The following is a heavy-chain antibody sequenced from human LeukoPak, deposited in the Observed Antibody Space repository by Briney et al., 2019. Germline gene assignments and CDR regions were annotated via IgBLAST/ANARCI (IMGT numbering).Heavy chain of an antibody. J-gene: IGHJ4*02. CDR3: AGELQWLFF. V-gene: IGHV1-69*06. CDR2: IIPIFGTA. CDR1: GGTFSSYA. Sequence: GASVKVSCKASGGTFSSYAISWVRQAPGQGLEWMGGIIPIFGTANYAQKFQGRVTITADKSTSTAYMELSSLRSDDTAVYYCAGELQWLFFWGQGTLVIVSS. D-gene: IGHD3-3*01.